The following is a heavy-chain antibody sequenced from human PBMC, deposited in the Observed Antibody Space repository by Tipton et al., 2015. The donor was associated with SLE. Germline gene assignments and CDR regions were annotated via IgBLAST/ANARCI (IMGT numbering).Heavy chain of an antibody. V-gene: IGHV3-7*01. CDR1: GFTFSSYG. J-gene: IGHJ4*02. CDR2: IKQRGSEE. Sequence: SLRLSCAASGFTFSSYGMHWVRQAPGKGLEWVASIKQRGSEEYYVDSVEGRFTISRDDAKNSLYLQMNSLRAEDTAVYYCARDLVNHYDSSGVSDYWGQGTQVTVSS. CDR3: ARDLVNHYDSSGVSDY. D-gene: IGHD3-22*01.